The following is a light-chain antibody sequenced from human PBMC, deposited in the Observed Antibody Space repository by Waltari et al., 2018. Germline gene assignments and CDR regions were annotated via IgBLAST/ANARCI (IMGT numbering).Light chain of an antibody. CDR3: QQYYTIPWT. V-gene: IGKV4-1*01. CDR1: QSILSNSNNKNH. Sequence: DIVMTQSPDSLAVSLGERATINCKSSQSILSNSNNKNHLAWYRQKPGQPPKLLIYWASTRESGVPDRFSGSDSGTDFTLTITSLQAEDVAVYYCQQYYTIPWTFGHGTKVEVK. J-gene: IGKJ1*01. CDR2: WAS.